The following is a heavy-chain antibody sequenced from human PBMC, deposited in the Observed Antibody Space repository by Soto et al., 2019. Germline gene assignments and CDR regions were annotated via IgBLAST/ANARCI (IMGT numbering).Heavy chain of an antibody. CDR2: INPSGGST. J-gene: IGHJ4*01. D-gene: IGHD3-9*01. CDR1: GYTFTSYY. Sequence: XSVKVSCKASGYTFTSYYMHWVRQAPGQGLEWMGIINPSGGSTSYAQKFQGRVTMTRDTSTSTVYMELSSLRSEDTAVYYCARGSYDILTGYWAYYFDYWGHGTLVTVSS. CDR3: ARGSYDILTGYWAYYFDY. V-gene: IGHV1-46*01.